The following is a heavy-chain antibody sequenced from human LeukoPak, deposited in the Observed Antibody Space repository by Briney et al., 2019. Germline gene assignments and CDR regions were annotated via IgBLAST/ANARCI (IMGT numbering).Heavy chain of an antibody. V-gene: IGHV3-64D*09. Sequence: GGSLRLSCSASRFTFSSYAMHWVRQAPGKGLEHASAISSTGSNIYYADSVKGRFTISRDNSKNTLYLQMSSLRPEDTAVYYCVNARGVVYSFSGYYYGLDVWGQGTTVTVSS. D-gene: IGHD2-8*02. CDR1: RFTFSSYA. CDR3: VNARGVVYSFSGYYYGLDV. CDR2: ISSTGSNI. J-gene: IGHJ6*02.